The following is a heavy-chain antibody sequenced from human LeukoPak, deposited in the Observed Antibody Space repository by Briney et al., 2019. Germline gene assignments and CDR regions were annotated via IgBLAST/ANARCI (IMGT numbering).Heavy chain of an antibody. CDR3: ARDPGYAVYYCDY. J-gene: IGHJ4*02. Sequence: GGSLRLSCAASGFTFRTYAMSWVRQAPGKGLEWVSTISGNGGSTYYADSVRGRFTISRDNSTSTLYLQMNSLRAEDTAVYYCARDPGYAVYYCDYWGQGTLVTVSS. CDR2: ISGNGGST. V-gene: IGHV3-23*01. CDR1: GFTFRTYA. D-gene: IGHD1-1*01.